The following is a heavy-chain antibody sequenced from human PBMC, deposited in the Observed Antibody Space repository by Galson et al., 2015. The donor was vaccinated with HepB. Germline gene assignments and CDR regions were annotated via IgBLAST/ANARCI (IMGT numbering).Heavy chain of an antibody. V-gene: IGHV1-69*04. J-gene: IGHJ4*02. CDR2: IIPILGIA. CDR1: GGTFSSYA. Sequence: SVKVSCKASGGTFSSYAISWVRQAPGQGLEWMGRIIPILGIANYAQKFQGRVTITADKSTSTAYMELSSLRSEDTAVYYCARDPYYYDSSGSRGGYFDYWGQGTLVTVSP. D-gene: IGHD3-22*01. CDR3: ARDPYYYDSSGSRGGYFDY.